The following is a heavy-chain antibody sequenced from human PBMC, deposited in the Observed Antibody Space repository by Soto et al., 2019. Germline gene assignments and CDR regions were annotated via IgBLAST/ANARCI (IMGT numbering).Heavy chain of an antibody. V-gene: IGHV3-30*04. CDR3: ARDLGDPYCTNGICDYFYGMDV. CDR2: LSYDGKNK. D-gene: IGHD2-8*01. Sequence: GWSLRLSCASSVFTFSDFSMHWVRQAPGKGLEWVAILSYDGKNKFYAESLKGRFTISRDNSKNTLLLQMNNLRPEDTAIYYCARDLGDPYCTNGICDYFYGMDVWGQGTTVTVSS. J-gene: IGHJ6*02. CDR1: VFTFSDFS.